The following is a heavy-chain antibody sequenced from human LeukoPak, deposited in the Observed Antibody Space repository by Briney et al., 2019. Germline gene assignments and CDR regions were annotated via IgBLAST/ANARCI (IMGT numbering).Heavy chain of an antibody. CDR2: ISYDGSNK. CDR3: VRVEQLATPFYYYGMDV. J-gene: IGHJ6*02. CDR1: GFTFSSYA. V-gene: IGHV3-30-3*01. D-gene: IGHD6-13*01. Sequence: GGSLRLSCAASGFTFSSYAMHWVRQAPGKGLEWVAVISYDGSNKYYADSVKGRFTISRDNSKNTLYLQMNSLRAEDTAVYYCVRVEQLATPFYYYGMDVWGQGTTVTVSS.